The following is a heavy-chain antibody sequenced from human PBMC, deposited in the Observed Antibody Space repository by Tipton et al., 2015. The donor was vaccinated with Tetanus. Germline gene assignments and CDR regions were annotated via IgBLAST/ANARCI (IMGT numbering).Heavy chain of an antibody. V-gene: IGHV4-31*03. D-gene: IGHD3-22*01. CDR1: GGSISSGGYY. J-gene: IGHJ4*02. CDR2: IYNSGSP. Sequence: TLSLTCTVSGGSISSGGYYWSWIRQHPGKGLEWIGDIYNSGSPYYNPSLKSRVTISVDTSKNQFSLRLSSVTAADTAVYYCARHNSGYFTFFDYWGQGTLVTVSS. CDR3: ARHNSGYFTFFDY.